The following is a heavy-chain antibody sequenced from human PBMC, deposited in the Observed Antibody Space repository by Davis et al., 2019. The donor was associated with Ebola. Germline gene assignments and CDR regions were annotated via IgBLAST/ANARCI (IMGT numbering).Heavy chain of an antibody. CDR2: IQSGGGT. V-gene: IGHV3-66*02. Sequence: GGSLRLSCAATGFTVRTYFMNLVRQAPGKGLEWVSVIQSGGGTYYADSVKGRFTISRDNSKTTLYLQMNSLRVEDTAVYYCARDLSWAGYFDDWGQGTLVTVSS. CDR3: ARDLSWAGYFDD. D-gene: IGHD3-16*01. CDR1: GFTVRTYF. J-gene: IGHJ4*02.